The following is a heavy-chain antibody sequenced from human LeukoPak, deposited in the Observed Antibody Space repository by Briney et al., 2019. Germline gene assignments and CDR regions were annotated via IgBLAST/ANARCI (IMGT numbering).Heavy chain of an antibody. CDR3: ARDRVGVSAYDSLFDY. CDR2: ISSSYI. V-gene: IGHV3-21*01. D-gene: IGHD5-12*01. Sequence: PGGSLRLSCAASGFTFSSYSMNWVRQAPGKGLEWVSSISSSYIYYADSLKGRFTISRDNAKDSLYLQMNSLRAEDTAVYYCARDRVGVSAYDSLFDYWGQGTLVTVSS. CDR1: GFTFSSYS. J-gene: IGHJ4*02.